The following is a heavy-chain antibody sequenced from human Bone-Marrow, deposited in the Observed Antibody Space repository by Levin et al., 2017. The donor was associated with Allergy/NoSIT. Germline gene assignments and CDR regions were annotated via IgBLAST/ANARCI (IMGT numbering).Heavy chain of an antibody. CDR3: AGENSGSSYDF. CDR2: ISTRSSFT. Sequence: GESLKISCAASEFNFGDYYMSWFRQVSGRGLEWVSYISTRSSFTSYAESVKGRFTVSRDNAKNSLYLQMNNLTVEDTAVYYCAGENSGSSYDFWGQGTLVTVSS. D-gene: IGHD3-10*01. V-gene: IGHV3-11*05. J-gene: IGHJ4*02. CDR1: EFNFGDYY.